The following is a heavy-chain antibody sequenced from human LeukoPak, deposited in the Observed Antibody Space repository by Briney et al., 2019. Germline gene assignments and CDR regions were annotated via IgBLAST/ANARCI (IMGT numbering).Heavy chain of an antibody. CDR2: IYYSGST. CDR3: AKLGMDAFDI. CDR1: GGSISSYY. D-gene: IGHD1-7*01. V-gene: IGHV4-59*01. Sequence: SETLSLTCTVSGGSISSYYWSWIRQPPGKGLAWIGYIYYSGSTNYNPSLKSRVTISVDTSKNQFSLKLSSVTAADTAVYYCAKLGMDAFDIWGQGTMVTVSS. J-gene: IGHJ3*02.